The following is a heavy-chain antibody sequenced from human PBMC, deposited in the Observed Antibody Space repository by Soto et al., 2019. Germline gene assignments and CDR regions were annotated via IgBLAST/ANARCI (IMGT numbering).Heavy chain of an antibody. V-gene: IGHV4-34*01. CDR2: INHSGST. Sequence: SETLSLTCAVYGGSFSGYYWSWIRQPPGKGLEWIGEINHSGSTNYNMSLKSRVTISVDTSKNQFSLKLSSVTAADTAVYYCARHFSVDYFDYWGQGALVTVSS. CDR3: ARHFSVDYFDY. J-gene: IGHJ4*02. CDR1: GGSFSGYY.